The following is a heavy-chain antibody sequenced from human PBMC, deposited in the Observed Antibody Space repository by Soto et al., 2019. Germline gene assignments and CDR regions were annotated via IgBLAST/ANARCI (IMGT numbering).Heavy chain of an antibody. D-gene: IGHD6-13*01. V-gene: IGHV4-34*01. CDR1: GGSFSGYY. CDR3: ARERGGSSSSSWFDY. Sequence: SETLSLTCAVYGGSFSGYYWSWIRQPPGKGREWIGEINHSGSTNYNPSLKSRVTISVDTSKNQFSLKLSSVTAADTAVYYCARERGGSSSSSWFDYWGQGTLVTVSS. J-gene: IGHJ4*02. CDR2: INHSGST.